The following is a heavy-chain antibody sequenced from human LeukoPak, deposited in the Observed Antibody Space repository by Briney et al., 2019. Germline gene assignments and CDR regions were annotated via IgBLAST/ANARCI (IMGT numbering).Heavy chain of an antibody. V-gene: IGHV3-20*04. CDR3: ARGAAAGNYYYYGMDV. D-gene: IGHD6-13*01. J-gene: IGHJ6*02. Sequence: GGSLRLSCAASGFTFDDYGMSWVRQAPGKGLEWVSGINWNGGSTGYADSVKGRFTISRDNAKNSLYLQMNSLRAEDTALYYCARGAAAGNYYYYGMDVWGQGTTVTVSS. CDR2: INWNGGST. CDR1: GFTFDDYG.